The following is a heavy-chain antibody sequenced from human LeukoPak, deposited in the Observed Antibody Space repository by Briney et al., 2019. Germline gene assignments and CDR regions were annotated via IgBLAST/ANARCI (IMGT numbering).Heavy chain of an antibody. D-gene: IGHD3-22*01. CDR2: IRYDGSNK. CDR3: AWARGYSGNYFDY. V-gene: IGHV3-30*02. J-gene: IGHJ4*02. CDR1: GFTFSTYG. Sequence: HPGGSLRLSCAASGFTFSTYGIHWVRQAPGKGLEWVAFIRYDGSNKFYADSVKGRFTISRDNSKNTLYLQMDSLRAEDTAVYYCAWARGYSGNYFDYWGQGTLVTVSS.